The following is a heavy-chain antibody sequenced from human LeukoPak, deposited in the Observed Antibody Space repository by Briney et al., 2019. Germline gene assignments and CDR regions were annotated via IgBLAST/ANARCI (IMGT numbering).Heavy chain of an antibody. CDR1: GGSFSGYY. J-gene: IGHJ5*01. V-gene: IGHV4-34*01. CDR3: ARDNYREVTNFDS. Sequence: SETLSLTCAVYGGSFSGYYWSWIRQPPGKGLEWIGEINHSGSTNYNPSLKSRVTISVDTSKNQFSLKLSSVTAADTAVYYCARDNYREVTNFDSWGQGTLVTVSS. D-gene: IGHD3-10*01. CDR2: INHSGST.